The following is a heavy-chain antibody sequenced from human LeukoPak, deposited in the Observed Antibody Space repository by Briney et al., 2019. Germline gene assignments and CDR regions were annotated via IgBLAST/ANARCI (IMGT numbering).Heavy chain of an antibody. CDR3: AKDLWSHSSGYFDY. V-gene: IGHV3-30*02. CDR2: IRYDGSNK. J-gene: IGHJ4*02. CDR1: GSTFSSYG. D-gene: IGHD3-22*01. Sequence: PGGSLRLSCAASGSTFSSYGMHWVRQAPGKGLEWVAFIRYDGSNKYYVDSVKGRFTISRDNSKNTLYLQMNSLRAEDTAVYYCAKDLWSHSSGYFDYWGQGTLVTVSS.